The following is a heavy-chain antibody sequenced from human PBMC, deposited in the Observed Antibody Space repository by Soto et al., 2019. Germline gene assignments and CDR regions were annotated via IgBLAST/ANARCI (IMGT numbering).Heavy chain of an antibody. CDR1: GGSISSYY. J-gene: IGHJ4*02. CDR2: IYYRGST. V-gene: IGHV4-59*01. Sequence: PSETLSLTCSVSGGSISSYYWSWIRQPPGKGLEWIGYIYYRGSTNYNPSLKSRLIISIDTSKNQFSLKLSSVTAADTAVYYCARGYGQLAIWGQGTQVTVSS. D-gene: IGHD6-6*01. CDR3: ARGYGQLAI.